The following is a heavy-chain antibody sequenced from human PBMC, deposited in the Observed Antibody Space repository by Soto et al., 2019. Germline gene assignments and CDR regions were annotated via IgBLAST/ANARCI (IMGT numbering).Heavy chain of an antibody. CDR1: CGSISSYY. J-gene: IGHJ6*03. V-gene: IGHV4-59*01. CDR3: ARDSRTMRYYYYYYYMDV. D-gene: IGHD2-15*01. CDR2: IYYSGST. Sequence: QVQLQESGPGLVKPSETLSLTCTVSCGSISSYYWSWIRQPPGKGLEWIGYIYYSGSTNYNPSLKSRVTISVDTSKNQFSLKLSSVTAADTAVYYCARDSRTMRYYYYYYYMDVWGKGTPVTVSS.